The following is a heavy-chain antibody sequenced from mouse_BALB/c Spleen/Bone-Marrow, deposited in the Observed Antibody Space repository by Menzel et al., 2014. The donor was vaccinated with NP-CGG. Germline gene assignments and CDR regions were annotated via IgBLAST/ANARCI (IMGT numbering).Heavy chain of an antibody. CDR2: TDPANGNT. V-gene: IGHV14-3*02. J-gene: IGHJ3*01. CDR1: GFNIKDTY. CDR3: ASYYYGRDWFAY. Sequence: EVQLQQSGAELVKPGASVKLSCTASGFNIKDTYMHWVKQRPEQGLERIGRTDPANGNTKYDPKFQGKATITADTSSNTAYLQPSSLTSEDTAVYYCASYYYGRDWFAYWGQGTLVTVSA. D-gene: IGHD1-1*01.